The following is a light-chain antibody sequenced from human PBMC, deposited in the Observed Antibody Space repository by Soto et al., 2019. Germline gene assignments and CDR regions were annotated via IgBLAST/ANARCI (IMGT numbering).Light chain of an antibody. Sequence: VLTHAPGILSLSPGEIATLSCRASQSVSSSYLAWYQQKPGQAPRLLIYGASSRATGIPDRFSGSGSGTDFTLTISRLEPEDFAVYYCQQFSSYPLTFGGGTKVDIK. J-gene: IGKJ4*01. CDR1: QSVSSSY. V-gene: IGKV3-20*01. CDR2: GAS. CDR3: QQFSSYPLT.